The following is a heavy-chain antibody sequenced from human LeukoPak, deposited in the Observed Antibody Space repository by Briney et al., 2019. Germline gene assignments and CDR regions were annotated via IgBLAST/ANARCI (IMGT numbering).Heavy chain of an antibody. CDR3: AGLERSSWYDIAGAFDI. CDR1: GGSISSYY. J-gene: IGHJ3*02. V-gene: IGHV4-59*01. D-gene: IGHD6-13*01. CDR2: IYYSGST. Sequence: SETLSLTCTVSGGSISSYYWSWIRQPPGKGLEWIGYIYYSGSTNYNPSLKRRVTISVDTSKNQFSLKLSSVTAADTAVYYCAGLERSSWYDIAGAFDIWGRGTMVTVSS.